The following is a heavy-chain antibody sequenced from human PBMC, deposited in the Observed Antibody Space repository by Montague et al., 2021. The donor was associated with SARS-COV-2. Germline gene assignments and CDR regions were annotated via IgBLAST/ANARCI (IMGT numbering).Heavy chain of an antibody. Sequence: SETLSLTCTVSGGSISRSTSSWAWIRQPPGKGLEWIGSISYTGSTYYNPSLKSRVTISVDTSRNQFSLRLRSVTAADTSAYYCARLPLVSSWSRAAGYYYYGMDVGGQGTTVTVSS. D-gene: IGHD6-13*01. J-gene: IGHJ6*02. CDR3: ARLPLVSSWSRAAGYYYYGMDV. V-gene: IGHV4-39*01. CDR2: ISYTGST. CDR1: GGSISRSTSS.